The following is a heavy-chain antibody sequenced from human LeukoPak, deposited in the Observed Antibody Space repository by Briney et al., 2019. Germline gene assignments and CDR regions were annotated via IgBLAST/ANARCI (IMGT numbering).Heavy chain of an antibody. J-gene: IGHJ4*02. CDR2: IYYSGST. V-gene: IGHV4-39*07. CDR3: AREGGGVAARPLAFDY. Sequence: PSETLSLTCTVSGGSISSSSYYWGWIRQPPGKGLEWIGSIYYSGSTYYNPSLKSRVTISVDTSKNQFSLKLSSVTAADTAVYYCAREGGGVAARPLAFDYWGQGTLVTVSS. D-gene: IGHD6-6*01. CDR1: GGSISSSSYY.